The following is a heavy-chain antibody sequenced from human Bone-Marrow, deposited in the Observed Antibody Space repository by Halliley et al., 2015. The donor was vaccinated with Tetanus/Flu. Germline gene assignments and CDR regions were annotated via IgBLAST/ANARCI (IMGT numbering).Heavy chain of an antibody. CDR1: GDSIGSSSYY. D-gene: IGHD2-8*02. CDR3: ARDQSTATESRWFDP. J-gene: IGHJ5*02. V-gene: IGHV4-61*01. CDR2: IHHSGTT. Sequence: TLSLTCSVSGDSIGSSSYYWTWIRQPPGKGLEWIGYIHHSGTTQYNPSLKSRVTISMDTSKKQFSLRLRSVTAADTAVYYCARDQSTATESRWFDPWGHGTLVTVSS.